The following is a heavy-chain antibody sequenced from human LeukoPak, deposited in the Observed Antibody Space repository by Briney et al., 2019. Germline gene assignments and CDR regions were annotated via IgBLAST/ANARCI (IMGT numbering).Heavy chain of an antibody. D-gene: IGHD2-15*01. CDR2: IYYSGST. J-gene: IGHJ6*02. CDR1: GGSISSSSYY. Sequence: PSETLSLTCTVSGGSISSSSYYWGWIRQPPGKGLEWIGSIYYSGSTYCNPSLKSRVTISVDTSKNQFSLKLSSVTAADTAVYHCARVSPKRRYCSGGSCYGMDVWGQGTTVTVSS. V-gene: IGHV4-39*01. CDR3: ARVSPKRRYCSGGSCYGMDV.